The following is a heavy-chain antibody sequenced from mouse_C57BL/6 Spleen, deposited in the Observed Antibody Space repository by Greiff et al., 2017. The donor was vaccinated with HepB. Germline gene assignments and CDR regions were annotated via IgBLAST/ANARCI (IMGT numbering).Heavy chain of an antibody. Sequence: VQLQQSGAELVRPGTSVKVSCKASGYAFTNYLIEWVKQRPGQGLEWIGVINPGSGGTNYNEKFKGKATLTADKSSSTAYMQLSSLTSEDSAVYFCARKAELRRYYYAMDYWGQGTSVTVSS. CDR1: GYAFTNYL. CDR3: ARKAELRRYYYAMDY. CDR2: INPGSGGT. J-gene: IGHJ4*01. V-gene: IGHV1-54*01. D-gene: IGHD2-4*01.